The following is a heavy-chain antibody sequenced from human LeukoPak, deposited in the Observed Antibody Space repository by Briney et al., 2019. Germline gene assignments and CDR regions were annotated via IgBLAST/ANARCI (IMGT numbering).Heavy chain of an antibody. CDR3: ARDPEYCSSTSCYRSNFDY. V-gene: IGHV3-30*04. CDR1: GFTFSSYA. D-gene: IGHD2-2*01. J-gene: IGHJ4*02. CDR2: ILHDGSNK. Sequence: GGSLRLSCAASGFTFSSYAMHWVRQAPGKGLEWVAVILHDGSNKYYADSEKGRFTISRDNSKNTLYLQMNSLRAEDTAVYYCARDPEYCSSTSCYRSNFDYWGQGTLVTVSS.